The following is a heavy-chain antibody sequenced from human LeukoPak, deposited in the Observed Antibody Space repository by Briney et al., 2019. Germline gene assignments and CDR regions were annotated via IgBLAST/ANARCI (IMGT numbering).Heavy chain of an antibody. V-gene: IGHV4-59*02. CDR3: ATLVYSGSRYHFDT. Sequence: SETLSLTCSVSNGAVKNYYWTWIRQPPGQGLEWIGNFPYSGTTTYRASLDSRLIISVDNSKNTVSLRLFSVTAADTAVYYCATLVYSGSRYHFDTWGQGTLVTVSS. D-gene: IGHD1-26*01. J-gene: IGHJ4*02. CDR2: FPYSGTT. CDR1: NGAVKNYY.